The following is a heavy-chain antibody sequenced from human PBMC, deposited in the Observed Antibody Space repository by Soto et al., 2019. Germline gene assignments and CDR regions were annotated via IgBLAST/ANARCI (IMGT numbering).Heavy chain of an antibody. V-gene: IGHV4-30-4*01. CDR1: GGSISSGYYY. CDR2: IYYSGNT. J-gene: IGHJ6*02. D-gene: IGHD5-12*01. Sequence: SETLSLTCSVSGGSISSGYYYWNWIRQPPGKGLEWIGNIYYSGNTYYNPSLKSRLTISIDTSKNQFSLKVVALTAADTAVYYCASSWLYGIDVWGQGTTVTVSS. CDR3: ASSWLYGIDV.